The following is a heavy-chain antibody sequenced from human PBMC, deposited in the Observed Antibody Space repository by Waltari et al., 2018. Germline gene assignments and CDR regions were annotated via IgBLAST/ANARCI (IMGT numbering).Heavy chain of an antibody. D-gene: IGHD6-19*01. CDR3: ARDRGWNTLDY. V-gene: IGHV3-7*04. Sequence: EVQLVESGGGLVQPGGSLRLSCAASGFTLRSNWIAWVRQAPGRGLEWVANINQDGGETYYVDSVRGRFTISRDNARNSLYLQMDSLRDEDTALYYCARDRGWNTLDYWGQGTLVTVSS. J-gene: IGHJ4*02. CDR1: GFTLRSNW. CDR2: INQDGGET.